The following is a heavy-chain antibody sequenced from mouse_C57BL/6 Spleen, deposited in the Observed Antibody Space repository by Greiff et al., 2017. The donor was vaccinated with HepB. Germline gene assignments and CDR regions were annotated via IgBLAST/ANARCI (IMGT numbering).Heavy chain of an antibody. CDR3: ARGGDTTVVATDAMDY. V-gene: IGHV1-18*01. Sequence: EVQLQQSGPELVKPGASVKIPCKASGYTFTDYNMDWVKQSHGKSLEWIGDINPNNGGTIYNQKFKGKATLTVDKSSSTAYMELRSLTSEDTAVYYCARGGDTTVVATDAMDYWGQGTSVTVSS. CDR1: GYTFTDYN. D-gene: IGHD1-1*01. CDR2: INPNNGGT. J-gene: IGHJ4*01.